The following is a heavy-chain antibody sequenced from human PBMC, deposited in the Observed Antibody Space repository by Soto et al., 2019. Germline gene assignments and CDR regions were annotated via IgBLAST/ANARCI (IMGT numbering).Heavy chain of an antibody. D-gene: IGHD1-26*01. CDR1: GFTFSSYS. CDR3: ARRDPGAYFQH. V-gene: IGHV3-21*01. CDR2: ISSSSSYI. Sequence: GGSLRLSCAASGFTFSSYSMNWVRQAPGKGLEWVSSISSSSSYIYSADSVKGRFTISRDNAKNSLYLQMNSLRAEDTAIYYCARRDPGAYFQHWGQGTLVTVSS. J-gene: IGHJ1*01.